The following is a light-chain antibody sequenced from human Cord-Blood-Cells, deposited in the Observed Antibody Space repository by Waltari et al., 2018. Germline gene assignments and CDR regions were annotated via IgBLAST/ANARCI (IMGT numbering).Light chain of an antibody. V-gene: IGLV2-14*01. CDR2: DVS. J-gene: IGLJ3*02. CDR3: SSYTSSSTWV. Sequence: QSALTQPASVSVSPGQSITISCTGTSSAVGGYNYVSWYQQHPGKAPKLLIYDVSKRPSGVSNRFSGSKSGNTASLTISGLQAEDEADYYCSSYTSSSTWVFGGGTKLTVL. CDR1: SSAVGGYNY.